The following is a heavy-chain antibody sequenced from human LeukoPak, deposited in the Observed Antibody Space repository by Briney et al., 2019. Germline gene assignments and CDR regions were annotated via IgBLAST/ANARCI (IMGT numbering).Heavy chain of an antibody. J-gene: IGHJ4*02. CDR3: AKESFGGRYSGFDD. Sequence: GGSLRLSCAASGSTFSNYWMSWVRQAPGKWLEWVANINQDGSDKYYVDSVKGRFTISRDNSKNMLYLQMNGLRAEDTAVYFCAKESFGGRYSGFDDWGQGTLVTVSS. CDR1: GSTFSNYW. V-gene: IGHV3-7*03. D-gene: IGHD1-26*01. CDR2: INQDGSDK.